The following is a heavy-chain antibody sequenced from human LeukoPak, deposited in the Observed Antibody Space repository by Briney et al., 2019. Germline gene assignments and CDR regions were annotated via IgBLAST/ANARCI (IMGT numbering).Heavy chain of an antibody. D-gene: IGHD4-23*01. Sequence: ASVKVSCKASGYTFTSYGISWVRQAPGQGLEWMGWISAYNGNTNYAQKLQGRVTMTTDTSTSTAYVELRSLRSDDTAVYYCARDSSHDYGGNSGYWGQGTLVTVSS. V-gene: IGHV1-18*01. CDR2: ISAYNGNT. CDR1: GYTFTSYG. CDR3: ARDSSHDYGGNSGY. J-gene: IGHJ4*02.